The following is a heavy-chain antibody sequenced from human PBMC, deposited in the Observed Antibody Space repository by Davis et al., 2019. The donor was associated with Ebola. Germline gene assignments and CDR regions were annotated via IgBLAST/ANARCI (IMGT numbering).Heavy chain of an antibody. Sequence: PSETLSLTCVVSGDSITNGNHYWGWSRQAPGKGLEWIGSTSYRGSTYYNPSLQSRVTISVDTSMNQFALRLSSVTAADTAMYYCARVFFDFAPPRYMDVWGKGTTVIVSS. CDR2: TSYRGST. D-gene: IGHD3-3*01. J-gene: IGHJ6*03. CDR1: GDSITNGNHY. CDR3: ARVFFDFAPPRYMDV. V-gene: IGHV4-39*06.